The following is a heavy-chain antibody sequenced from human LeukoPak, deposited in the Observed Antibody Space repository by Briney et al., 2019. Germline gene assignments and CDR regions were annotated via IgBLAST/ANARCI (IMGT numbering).Heavy chain of an antibody. CDR1: GFTFSDYY. CDR2: ISSSGSTI. D-gene: IGHD3-22*01. V-gene: IGHV3-11*04. Sequence: GGSLRLSCAASGFTFSDYYMSWIRQAPGKGLEWVSYISSSGSTIYYADSVKGRFTISRDNAKNSLYLQMNSLRAEDTAVYYCARVTYDSSGYYYVDYYYYYMDVWGKGTTVTVSS. J-gene: IGHJ6*03. CDR3: ARVTYDSSGYYYVDYYYYYMDV.